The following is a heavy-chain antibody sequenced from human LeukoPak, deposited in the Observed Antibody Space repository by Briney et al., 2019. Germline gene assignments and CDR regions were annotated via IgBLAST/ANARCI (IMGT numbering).Heavy chain of an antibody. J-gene: IGHJ3*02. Sequence: GASVKVSCKASGYTFTSYAMHWVRQAPGQRLEWMGWINAGNGNTKYSRKFQGRVTITRDTSASTAYMELSSLRSEDTAVNYCARDDPDAFDIWGQGTMVTVSS. CDR2: INAGNGNT. CDR1: GYTFTSYA. V-gene: IGHV1-3*01. CDR3: ARDDPDAFDI.